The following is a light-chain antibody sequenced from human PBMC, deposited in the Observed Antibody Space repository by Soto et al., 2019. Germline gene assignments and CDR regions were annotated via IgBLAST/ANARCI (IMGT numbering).Light chain of an antibody. CDR2: GAS. J-gene: IGKJ1*01. Sequence: EIVMTQSPATLSVSPGERATLSCRASQSVSSNLAWYQQKPGQAPRLLIYGASSRATGIPDRFSGSGSGTDFTLTISRLEPEDFAVYYCQQRSNWPWTFGQGTKVDI. CDR1: QSVSSN. V-gene: IGKV3D-15*01. CDR3: QQRSNWPWT.